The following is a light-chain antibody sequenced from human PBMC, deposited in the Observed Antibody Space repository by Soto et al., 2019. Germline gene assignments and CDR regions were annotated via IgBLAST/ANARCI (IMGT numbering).Light chain of an antibody. Sequence: QSALTQPPSASGSPGQSVTISCTGTSSDVGGYNYVSWYQQHPGKVPKLMIYEVSKRPSGVPDRFSGSKSGNTASLTVSGHQAEDEADYYCSSYAGRNTLVFGGGTKLTVL. V-gene: IGLV2-8*01. CDR3: SSYAGRNTLV. J-gene: IGLJ2*01. CDR1: SSDVGGYNY. CDR2: EVS.